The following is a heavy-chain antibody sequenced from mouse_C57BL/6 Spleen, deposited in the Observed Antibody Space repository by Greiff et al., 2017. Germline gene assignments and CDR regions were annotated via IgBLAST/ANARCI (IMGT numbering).Heavy chain of an antibody. CDR1: GFSLSTSGMG. V-gene: IGHV8-12*01. CDR3: ARRGNDYDPFAY. D-gene: IGHD2-4*01. CDR2: IYGDDDK. Sequence: QVTLKVSGPGLLQSSQTLSLTCSFSGFSLSTSGMGVSWHRQPTGQGLEWLAHIYGDDDKRYNPSLKSRLTISNDTSRNQVFLKITSVDNADTATYYCARRGNDYDPFAYWGQGTLVTVSA. J-gene: IGHJ3*01.